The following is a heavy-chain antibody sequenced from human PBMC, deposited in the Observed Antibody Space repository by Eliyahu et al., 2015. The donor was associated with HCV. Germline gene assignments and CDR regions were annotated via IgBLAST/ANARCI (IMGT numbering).Heavy chain of an antibody. V-gene: IGHV4-59*01. CDR3: ASGGGGIAVAGTGGWFDP. J-gene: IGHJ5*02. CDR2: XHYSGST. Sequence: QVQLQESGPGLVKPSETLSLTCXVXGGSITTYYWSWIRXPPGKGLEWIGYXHYSGSTNYNPSLKSRVTISLDTSKNQFSLNLTSVTAADTAVYYCASGGGGIAVAGTGGWFDPWGQGTLVTVSS. D-gene: IGHD6-19*01. CDR1: GGSITTYY.